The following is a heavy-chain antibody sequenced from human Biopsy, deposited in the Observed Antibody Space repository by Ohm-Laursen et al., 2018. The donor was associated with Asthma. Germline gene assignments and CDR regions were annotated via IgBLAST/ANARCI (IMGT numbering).Heavy chain of an antibody. J-gene: IGHJ4*02. CDR1: RFTYE. CDR3: AREGVAGTHIED. Sequence: SLRLSCTASRFTYEMHWVRQAPGKGLEWVAVISYDGSSIYYAGSVKGRFTISRDNSKNTLSLQMNSLIAEDTAVYYCAREGVAGTHIEDWGQGTLVTVSS. D-gene: IGHD6-19*01. V-gene: IGHV3-30-3*01. CDR2: ISYDGSSI.